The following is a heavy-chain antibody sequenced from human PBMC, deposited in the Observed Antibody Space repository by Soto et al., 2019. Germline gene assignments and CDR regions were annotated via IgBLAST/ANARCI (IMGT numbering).Heavy chain of an antibody. D-gene: IGHD5-12*01. Sequence: ASVKVSCKASGGTFSSYTISWVRQAPGQGLEWMGRIIPILGIANYAQKFQGRVTITADKSTSTAYMELSSLRSEDTAVYYCAREQCSGYDTSSLFDYSGQGTLVTVSS. V-gene: IGHV1-69*04. CDR2: IIPILGIA. J-gene: IGHJ4*02. CDR3: AREQCSGYDTSSLFDY. CDR1: GGTFSSYT.